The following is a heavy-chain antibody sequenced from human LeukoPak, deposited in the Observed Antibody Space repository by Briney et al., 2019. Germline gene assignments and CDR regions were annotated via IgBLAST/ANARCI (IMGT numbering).Heavy chain of an antibody. Sequence: PSETLSLTCTVSGGSISGSSYYWGWIRQPPGKELEWIGSIYYSGSTYNNPSLKSRVTISVDTSKNQFSLNLSSVTATDTAVYYCGRSGSHDAFDIWGQGTMVTVSS. CDR2: IYYSGST. CDR3: GRSGSHDAFDI. D-gene: IGHD6-25*01. V-gene: IGHV4-39*01. J-gene: IGHJ3*02. CDR1: GGSISGSSYY.